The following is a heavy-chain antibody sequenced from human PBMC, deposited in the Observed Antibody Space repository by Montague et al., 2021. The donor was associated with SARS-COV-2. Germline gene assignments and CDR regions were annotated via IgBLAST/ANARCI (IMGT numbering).Heavy chain of an antibody. J-gene: IGHJ4*01. CDR1: GPSINTSPYY. CDR2: ILYNDKT. CDR3: GNFTRVADT. Sequence: SETLSLTCSVSGPSINTSPYYWAWLRQPPGKALVWFGNILYNDKTYSNPFLQIPVKMSVDTTQNQFSLNPTSVTAADTATYSWGNFTRVADTWGHGTLVTVSS. D-gene: IGHD3-10*01. V-gene: IGHV4-39*01.